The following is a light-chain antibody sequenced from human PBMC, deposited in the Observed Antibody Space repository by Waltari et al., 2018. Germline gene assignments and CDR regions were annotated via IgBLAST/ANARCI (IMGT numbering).Light chain of an antibody. J-gene: IGLJ2*01. V-gene: IGLV1-40*01. CDR2: GNS. CDR1: SSNIGAGYG. Sequence: QAVLTQPPSVSGAPWQRVTISCTGSSSNIGAGYGVHWYQQLPGTAPKLLIYGNSDRPSGVPDRISGSKSGTSASLAITGVQAEDEADYYCQSYDSSLSGVVFGGGTQLTVL. CDR3: QSYDSSLSGVV.